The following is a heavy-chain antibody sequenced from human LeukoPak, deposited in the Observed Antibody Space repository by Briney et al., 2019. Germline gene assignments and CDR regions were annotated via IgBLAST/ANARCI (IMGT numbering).Heavy chain of an antibody. Sequence: GASVKVSCKASGGTFSSYAISWVRQAPGQGLEWMGGIIPIFGTANYAQKFQGRVTITADESTSTAYMELSSLRSEDTAVYYCARVGVVVAANRFHYYGMDVWGQGTTVTVSS. V-gene: IGHV1-69*13. J-gene: IGHJ6*02. CDR3: ARVGVVVAANRFHYYGMDV. CDR1: GGTFSSYA. CDR2: IIPIFGTA. D-gene: IGHD2-15*01.